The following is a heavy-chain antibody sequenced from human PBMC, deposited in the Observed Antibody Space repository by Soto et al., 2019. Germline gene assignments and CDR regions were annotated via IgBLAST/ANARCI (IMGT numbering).Heavy chain of an antibody. V-gene: IGHV1-69*02. Sequence: SVKVSFKASGGTFSSYTISWVRQAPGQGLEWIGRIIPILGIANYAQKFQGIVTITADEFASTAYMELSILRSEDMALYYFARLGRSSSYYYSMDVWGKGTTVTFS. CDR2: IIPILGIA. CDR3: ARLGRSSSYYYSMDV. D-gene: IGHD2-15*01. CDR1: GGTFSSYT. J-gene: IGHJ6*03.